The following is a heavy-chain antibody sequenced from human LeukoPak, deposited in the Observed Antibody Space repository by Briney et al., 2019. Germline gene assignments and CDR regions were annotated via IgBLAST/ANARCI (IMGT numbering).Heavy chain of an antibody. Sequence: SETLSLTCAVYGGSFSGYYWSWIRQPPGKGLEWIGEINHSGSTNYNPSLKSRVTISVDTSKNQFSLKLSSVTAADTAVYYCARGYYDLWYYYYMDVWGKGTTVTVSS. CDR3: ARGYYDLWYYYYMDV. V-gene: IGHV4-34*01. J-gene: IGHJ6*03. CDR1: GGSFSGYY. D-gene: IGHD3-22*01. CDR2: INHSGST.